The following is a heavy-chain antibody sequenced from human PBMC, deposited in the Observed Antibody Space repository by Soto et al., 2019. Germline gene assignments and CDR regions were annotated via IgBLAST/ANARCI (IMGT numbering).Heavy chain of an antibody. D-gene: IGHD6-19*01. CDR1: GYSVSSGGYY. Sequence: SESLSVPCPVSGYSVSSGGYYWSWIRQPPGKGLEWIGYIYSSGSANYNPSLKSRVTISRDTSKNQISLKVASVTAADTAGYYCARGFSSVSMDAWGQGTTVTVSS. CDR2: IYSSGSA. CDR3: ARGFSSVSMDA. V-gene: IGHV4-61*08. J-gene: IGHJ6*02.